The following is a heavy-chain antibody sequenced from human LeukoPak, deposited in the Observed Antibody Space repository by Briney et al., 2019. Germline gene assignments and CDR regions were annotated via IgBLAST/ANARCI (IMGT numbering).Heavy chain of an antibody. D-gene: IGHD2-15*01. CDR1: GNSISSGDNY. CDR2: IYTSGST. J-gene: IGHJ4*02. V-gene: IGHV4-61*02. Sequence: SETLSLTCTVSGNSISSGDNYWSWIRQPAGKGLEWIGRIYTSGSTNYNPSLKSRVTISVDTSKNQFSLKLTSVTAADTAVYYCARGVVAAPQTFDYWGQGTLVTVSS. CDR3: ARGVVAAPQTFDY.